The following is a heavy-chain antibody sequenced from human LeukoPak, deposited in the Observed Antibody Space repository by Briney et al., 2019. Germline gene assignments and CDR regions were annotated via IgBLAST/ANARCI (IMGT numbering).Heavy chain of an antibody. V-gene: IGHV3-13*01. CDR3: ARGSFDGSYFDY. Sequence: GGSLRLSCAASGFTFSSYDMHWVRQATGKGLEWVSAIGTAGDTYYPGSVKGRFTISRENAKNSLYLQMNSLRAGDTAVYYCARGSFDGSYFDYWGQGTLVTVSS. J-gene: IGHJ4*02. D-gene: IGHD1-26*01. CDR2: IGTAGDT. CDR1: GFTFSSYD.